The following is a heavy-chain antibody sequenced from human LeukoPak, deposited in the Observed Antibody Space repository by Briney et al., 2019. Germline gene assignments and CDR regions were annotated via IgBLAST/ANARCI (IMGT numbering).Heavy chain of an antibody. J-gene: IGHJ4*02. CDR2: IGSDGNSK. D-gene: IGHD3-10*01. V-gene: IGHV3-33*01. CDR1: GFTFSIYS. Sequence: GGSLRLSCTASGFTFSIYSMHWVRQTPDKGLEWVARIGSDGNSKDYADSVKGRFTISRDNSDNALSLQMNSVRVEDSAKYYCARENSIRGTRAFDSWGQGTLVTVSS. CDR3: ARENSIRGTRAFDS.